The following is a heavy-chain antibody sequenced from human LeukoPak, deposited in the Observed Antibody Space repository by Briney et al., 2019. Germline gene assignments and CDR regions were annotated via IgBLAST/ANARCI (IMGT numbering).Heavy chain of an antibody. V-gene: IGHV3-23*01. D-gene: IGHD1-26*01. CDR2: IRDSGSST. CDR3: AKYGPQDSGSSHFDY. Sequence: LTGGALRLSCAASGFTFSSYAMSWVCQAPGKGLEWVSAIRDSGSSTHYADSVKGRFTTSRDNSKNTLFLQMNSLRAEDTAIYYCAKYGPQDSGSSHFDYWGQGALVTVSS. J-gene: IGHJ4*02. CDR1: GFTFSSYA.